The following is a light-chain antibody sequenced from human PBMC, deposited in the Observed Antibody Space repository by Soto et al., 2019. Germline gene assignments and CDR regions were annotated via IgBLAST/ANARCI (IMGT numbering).Light chain of an antibody. V-gene: IGKV3-11*01. CDR2: DAS. CDR1: QSVSSY. CDR3: QQRSNWST. Sequence: EIVLTQSPATLSLSPGERATLSCRASQSVSSYLAWYQQKPGKAPRLLIYDASNRATGIPARFSGSGSGTDFTLTSSSLEPEDFAVYYCQQRSNWSTFGQGTRLEIK. J-gene: IGKJ5*01.